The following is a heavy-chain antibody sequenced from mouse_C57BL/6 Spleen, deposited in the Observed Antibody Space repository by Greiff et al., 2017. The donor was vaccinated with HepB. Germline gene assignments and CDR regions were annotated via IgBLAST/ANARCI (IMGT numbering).Heavy chain of an antibody. CDR3: AKSELGRGAMDY. V-gene: IGHV2-5*01. D-gene: IGHD4-1*01. J-gene: IGHJ4*01. CDR1: GFSLTSYG. CDR2: IWRGGST. Sequence: VQLQESGPGLVQPSQSLSITCTVSGFSLTSYGVHWVRQSPGKGLEWLGVIWRGGSTDYNAAFMSRLSITKDNSKSQVFFKMNSLQADDTAIYYCAKSELGRGAMDYWGQGTSVTVSS.